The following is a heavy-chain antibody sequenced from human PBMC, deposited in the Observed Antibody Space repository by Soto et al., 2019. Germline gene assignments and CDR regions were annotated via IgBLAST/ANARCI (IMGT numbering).Heavy chain of an antibody. J-gene: IGHJ4*02. V-gene: IGHV3-11*05. Sequence: QVQLVESGGGLVKPGGSLRLSCAASGFTFSDYYMSWIRQAPGKGLEWVSYISSSSSYTNYADSVKGRFTISRDNAKNSLYLRMNSLRAEDTAVYYCARVRDSSWTYFDYWGQGTLVTVSS. D-gene: IGHD6-13*01. CDR3: ARVRDSSWTYFDY. CDR1: GFTFSDYY. CDR2: ISSSSSYT.